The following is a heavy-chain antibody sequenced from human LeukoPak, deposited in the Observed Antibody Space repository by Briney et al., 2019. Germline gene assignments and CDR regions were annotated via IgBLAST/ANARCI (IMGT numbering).Heavy chain of an antibody. V-gene: IGHV1-46*01. CDR3: ARGDNVPQPSVRGVASPKSPYYYYMDV. CDR1: GYTFTSYY. CDR2: INPSGGST. Sequence: GASEKVSCKASGYTFTSYYMHWVRQAPGQGLEWMGIINPSGGSTSYAQKFQGRVTMTRDTSTSTVYMELSSLRSEDTAVYYCARGDNVPQPSVRGVASPKSPYYYYMDVWGKGTTVTISS. J-gene: IGHJ6*03. D-gene: IGHD3-10*01.